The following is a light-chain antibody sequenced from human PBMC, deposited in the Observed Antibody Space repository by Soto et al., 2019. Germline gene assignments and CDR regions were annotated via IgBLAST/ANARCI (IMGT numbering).Light chain of an antibody. CDR3: SSYTSSSTLV. CDR1: SSDVGGYSY. Sequence: QSVLTQPASVSGSPGQSITIPCTGTSSDVGGYSYVSWYQQHPGKAPKLMIYDVSNRHSGVSNRFSGSKSGNTASLTISGLQAEDEADYYCSSYTSSSTLVFGGGTKLTVL. J-gene: IGLJ2*01. V-gene: IGLV2-14*01. CDR2: DVS.